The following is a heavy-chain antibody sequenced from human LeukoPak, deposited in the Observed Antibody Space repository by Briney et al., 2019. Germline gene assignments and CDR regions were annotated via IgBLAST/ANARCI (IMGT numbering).Heavy chain of an antibody. CDR3: ARFAPSKPAAILYYYYYMDV. J-gene: IGHJ6*03. Sequence: RASETLSLTCTVSGGSISSGDYYWSWIRQPPGKGLEWIGYIYYSGSTYYNPSLKSRVTISVDTSKNQFSLKLSSVTAADTAVYYCARFAPSKPAAILYYYYYMDVWGKGTTVTVSS. CDR2: IYYSGST. D-gene: IGHD2-2*01. CDR1: GGSISSGDYY. V-gene: IGHV4-30-4*08.